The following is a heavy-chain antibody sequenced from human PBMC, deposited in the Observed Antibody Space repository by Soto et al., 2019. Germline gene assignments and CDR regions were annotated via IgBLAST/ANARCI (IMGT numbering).Heavy chain of an antibody. CDR2: IYYSGST. V-gene: IGHV4-59*01. D-gene: IGHD3-10*01. CDR3: ARASGKRWSIFDY. Sequence: SETLSLTCTVSGGSISSYYWSWIRQPPGKGLEWIGYIYYSGSTNYNPSLKSRVTISVDTSKNQFSLKLSSVTAADTAVYYCARASGKRWSIFDYWGQGTLVTVSS. J-gene: IGHJ4*02. CDR1: GGSISSYY.